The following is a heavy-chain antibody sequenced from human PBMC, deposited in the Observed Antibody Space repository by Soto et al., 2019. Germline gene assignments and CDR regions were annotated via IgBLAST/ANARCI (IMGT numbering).Heavy chain of an antibody. CDR1: GGSVFSSSW. D-gene: IGHD2-15*01. V-gene: IGHV4-4*02. J-gene: IGHJ3*01. Sequence: SETLSLTCGVSGGSVFSSSWWTWLRQSPGKGLEWIGEIYHAGSPNYNPSFQSRVTILLDKSKNNFSLRLTSVTAADAATYYCGRGSYFRGDFDLWGQGTTVTVSS. CDR3: GRGSYFRGDFDL. CDR2: IYHAGSP.